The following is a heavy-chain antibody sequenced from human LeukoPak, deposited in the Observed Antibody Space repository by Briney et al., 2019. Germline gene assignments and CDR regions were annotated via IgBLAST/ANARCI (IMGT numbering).Heavy chain of an antibody. CDR2: IAHDGTT. Sequence: PSETLSLTCGVSGGSIDITNYWSWVRQAPGKGLEWIGEIAHDGTTNYNPSLRSRVAMSFDRANNQSSLSLTSVTAADTAVYYCTREDRPYCPFAYWGQGVLVTVSS. J-gene: IGHJ4*02. CDR1: GGSIDITNY. CDR3: TREDRPYCPFAY. V-gene: IGHV4-4*02. D-gene: IGHD1-26*01.